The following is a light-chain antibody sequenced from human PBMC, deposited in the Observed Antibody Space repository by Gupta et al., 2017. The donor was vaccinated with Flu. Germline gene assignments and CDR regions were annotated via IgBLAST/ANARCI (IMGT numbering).Light chain of an antibody. CDR2: WAS. Sequence: DIVMTKSPDSLAVSLGERATLNCRSSRSVLYNSNNKNYLAWYQQKPGQPPKLLISWASTRESGVPDRFSGSGSGTDFSLTISSLQAEDVAVYYCQQYYATASWTFGQGTKVEIK. CDR3: QQYYATASWT. V-gene: IGKV4-1*01. CDR1: RSVLYNSNNKNY. J-gene: IGKJ1*01.